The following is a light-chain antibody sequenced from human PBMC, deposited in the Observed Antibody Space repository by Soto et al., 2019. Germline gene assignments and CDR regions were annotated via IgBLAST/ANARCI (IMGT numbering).Light chain of an antibody. V-gene: IGKV3-11*01. J-gene: IGKJ4*01. Sequence: IVLTQSPATLSLSPGEGATLSCRAGQSVSRYLDWYQQKPGQPPKLLIYDASSRATGIPARFSGSGSGTDFTLTISSLEPEDFAVYYCQQRSNWLTFGGGTKVEIK. CDR1: QSVSRY. CDR2: DAS. CDR3: QQRSNWLT.